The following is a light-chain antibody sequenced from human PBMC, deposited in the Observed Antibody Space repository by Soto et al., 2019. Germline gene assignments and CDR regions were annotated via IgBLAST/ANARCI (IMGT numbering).Light chain of an antibody. Sequence: DIQMTQSPSSLSASVGDRVTITCQASQDISNYLNWYQQKPGKAPKLLIYDASNLETGVPSRFSGSGSGTDFTFTISSLQPEDIATYYCQQYDNLHPRVTFGPGTKVDIK. J-gene: IGKJ3*01. V-gene: IGKV1-33*01. CDR1: QDISNY. CDR3: QQYDNLHPRVT. CDR2: DAS.